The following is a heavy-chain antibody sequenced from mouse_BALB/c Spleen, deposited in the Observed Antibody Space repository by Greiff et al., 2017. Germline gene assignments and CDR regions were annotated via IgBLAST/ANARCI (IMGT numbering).Heavy chain of an antibody. CDR1: GYSITSGYY. J-gene: IGHJ1*01. CDR3: ARYYSSSPADWYFDV. D-gene: IGHD1-1*01. CDR2: ISYDGSN. V-gene: IGHV3-6*02. Sequence: EVKLMESGPGLVKPSQSLSLTCSVTGYSITSGYYWNWIRQFPGNKLEWMGYISYDGSNNYNPSLKKRISITRDTSKNTFFLKLNSVTTEDAATYYCARYYSSSPADWYFDVWGAGTTVTVSS.